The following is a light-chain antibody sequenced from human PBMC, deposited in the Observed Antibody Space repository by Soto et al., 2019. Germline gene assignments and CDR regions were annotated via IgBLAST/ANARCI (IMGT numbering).Light chain of an antibody. CDR2: DAS. Sequence: EIVDMHSPGTMYMSQGERATLSCRASQSVSSSYLAWYQQKPGQAPRLLIYDASNRATGIPARFSGSGSATEFTLTISSLQSEDFAVYYCQQYNNWPWTFGQGTKVDIK. V-gene: IGKV3D-15*01. CDR3: QQYNNWPWT. CDR1: QSVSSSY. J-gene: IGKJ1*01.